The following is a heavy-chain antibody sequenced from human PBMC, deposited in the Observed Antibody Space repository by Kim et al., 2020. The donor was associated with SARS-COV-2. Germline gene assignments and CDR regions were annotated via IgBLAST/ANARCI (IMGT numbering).Heavy chain of an antibody. V-gene: IGHV3-33*01. CDR2: IRSDESKR. J-gene: IGHJ3*01. CDR1: GFTFSPFA. CDR3: ARNYGSGTVIGDV. D-gene: IGHD3-10*01. Sequence: GGSLRLSCIASGFTFSPFAVHWVRQAPGKGLEWVAVIRSDESKRYYGESVKDRFTISRDNSQNTVYLQINNLRAEDTAIYHCARNYGSGTVIGDVWGQGT.